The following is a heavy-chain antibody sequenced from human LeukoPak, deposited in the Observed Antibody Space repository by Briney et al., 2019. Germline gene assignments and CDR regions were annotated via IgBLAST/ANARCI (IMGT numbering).Heavy chain of an antibody. CDR1: GFIFSSYG. V-gene: IGHV3-30*02. D-gene: IGHD5-18*01. Sequence: TGGSLRLSCAASGFIFSSYGMHWVRQAPGKGLEWVTFIRFDGSNTYYSDSVKGRFTISRDNSKNTLYLQMNSLRVEDTAVYHCAQGHSHTAMYFWGQGTLVTVSS. J-gene: IGHJ4*02. CDR3: AQGHSHTAMYF. CDR2: IRFDGSNT.